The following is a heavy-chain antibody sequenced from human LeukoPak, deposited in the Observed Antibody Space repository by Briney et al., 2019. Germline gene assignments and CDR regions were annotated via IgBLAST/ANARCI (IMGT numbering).Heavy chain of an antibody. CDR3: ARDCELGINWNPFDY. V-gene: IGHV3-30*02. J-gene: IGHJ4*02. D-gene: IGHD1-20*01. Sequence: GGSLRLSCRTSAFTFDTHGMHWVRQGPAKGPEWVAFIRFDGSNIYYTGSVKGRFTISRDNSKNTLYLQMRSLRAEDAAVYYCARDCELGINWNPFDYWGQGTLVTVSS. CDR2: IRFDGSNI. CDR1: AFTFDTHG.